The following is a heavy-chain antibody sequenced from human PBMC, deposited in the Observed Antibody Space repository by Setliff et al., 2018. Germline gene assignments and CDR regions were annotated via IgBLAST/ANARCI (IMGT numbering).Heavy chain of an antibody. CDR3: ARADSDSYYPYYFDF. J-gene: IGHJ4*02. Sequence: GGSLRLSCTASGFTFRKHALDWVRQAPGKGLQWVSSVSGSGMTRDYTDSVKGRFTVSRDSSQNKIHLQMDSLRAEDTGKYFCARADSDSYYPYYFDFWGQGVLVTVSS. V-gene: IGHV3-23*01. CDR1: GFTFRKHA. CDR2: VSGSGMTR. D-gene: IGHD3-22*01.